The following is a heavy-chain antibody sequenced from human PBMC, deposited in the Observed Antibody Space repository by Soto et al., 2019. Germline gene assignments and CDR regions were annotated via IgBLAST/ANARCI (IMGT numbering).Heavy chain of an antibody. CDR2: INPSGGHT. CDR3: ARGGHVVVVTAAFDY. J-gene: IGHJ4*02. D-gene: IGHD2-21*02. CDR1: GNTFTNYY. V-gene: IGHV1-46*01. Sequence: QVQLMQSGAEVKKPGASVKVSCKASGNTFTNYYIHWVRQAPGQGLEWMGTINPSGGHTTYAQKFLGRVTMTRDTSTSTLYMELTSLGSEDTAVYYCARGGHVVVVTAAFDYWGQGTLVTVSS.